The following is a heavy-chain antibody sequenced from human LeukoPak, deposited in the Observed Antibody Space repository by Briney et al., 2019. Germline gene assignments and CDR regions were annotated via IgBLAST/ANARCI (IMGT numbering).Heavy chain of an antibody. J-gene: IGHJ6*03. Sequence: GGSLRLSCAASGFTFDDYAMHWVRQAPGKGLEWVSLISGDGGSTYYADSVKGRFTISRDNSKNSLYLQMNSLRTEDTALYYCAKDALGEYGDYGYYYYYMDVWGKGTTVTVSS. D-gene: IGHD4-17*01. CDR1: GFTFDDYA. CDR3: AKDALGEYGDYGYYYYYMDV. CDR2: ISGDGGST. V-gene: IGHV3-43*02.